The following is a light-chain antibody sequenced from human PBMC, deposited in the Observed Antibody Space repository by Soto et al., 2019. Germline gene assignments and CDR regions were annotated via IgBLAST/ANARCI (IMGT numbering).Light chain of an antibody. CDR2: RNN. V-gene: IGLV1-47*01. CDR3: AAWDDSLSGVV. CDR1: SSNIGSNY. J-gene: IGLJ2*01. Sequence: QSVLTQPPSASGTPGQRVTISCSGSSSNIGSNYVYWYQQLPGTAPKLLIYRNNQRPSWVPDRFSGSKSGTSASLAISWLRSEDEADYYCAAWDDSLSGVVFGGGTKLTVL.